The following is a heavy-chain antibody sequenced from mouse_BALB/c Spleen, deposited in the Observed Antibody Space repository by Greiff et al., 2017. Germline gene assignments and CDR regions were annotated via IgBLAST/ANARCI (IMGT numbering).Heavy chain of an antibody. CDR1: GFTFSSYA. Sequence: EVQLVESGGGLVKPGGSLKLSCAASGFTFSSYAMSWVRQTPEKRLEWVATISSGGSYTYYPDSVKGRFTISRDNAKNTLYLQMSSLRSEDTAMYYCAREEMDYWGQGTSVTGSS. CDR3: AREEMDY. V-gene: IGHV5-9-3*01. CDR2: ISSGGSYT. J-gene: IGHJ4*01.